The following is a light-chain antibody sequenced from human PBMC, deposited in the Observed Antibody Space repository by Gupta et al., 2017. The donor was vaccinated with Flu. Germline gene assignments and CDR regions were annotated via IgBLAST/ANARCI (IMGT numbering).Light chain of an antibody. CDR2: SAS. CDR3: QRTYNAPPVKWT. V-gene: IGKV1-27*01. Sequence: DIQLTQSPSSLSASVGDRVTITCRVSQGISSYLNWYRQKPGKVPKLLIYSASNLQSGVPSRFSGSGSDTLTISSLQPEDVATYYGQRTYNAPPVKWTFGQGTKVEIK. J-gene: IGKJ1*01. CDR1: QGISSY.